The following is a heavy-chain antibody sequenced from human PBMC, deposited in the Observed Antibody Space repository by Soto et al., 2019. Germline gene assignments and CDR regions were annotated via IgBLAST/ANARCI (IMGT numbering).Heavy chain of an antibody. Sequence: QVQLVESGGGLVKPGGSLRPSCAASGFTFSDYYMSWIRQAPGKGLEWVSYISSSGSTIYYADSVKGRFTISRDNAKNSLYLQMNSLRAEDTAVYYCARENIVVVVAAWDGNAFDIWGQGTMVTVSS. CDR1: GFTFSDYY. V-gene: IGHV3-11*01. D-gene: IGHD2-15*01. CDR3: ARENIVVVVAAWDGNAFDI. CDR2: ISSSGSTI. J-gene: IGHJ3*02.